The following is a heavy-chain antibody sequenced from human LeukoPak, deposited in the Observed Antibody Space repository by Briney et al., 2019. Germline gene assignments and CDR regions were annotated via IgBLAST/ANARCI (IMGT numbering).Heavy chain of an antibody. J-gene: IGHJ4*02. D-gene: IGHD1-14*01. V-gene: IGHV4-38-2*02. CDR1: GYSISSGYF. CDR2: IYSSGST. CDR3: ARKRNRGTFDY. Sequence: SETLSLTCTVSGYSISSGYFWGWIRQPAGKKLEWIGRIYSSGSTNYNPSLQSRVTISADTSKNQVSLRLTSVTAADTAVYYCARKRNRGTFDYWGQGTLVTVSS.